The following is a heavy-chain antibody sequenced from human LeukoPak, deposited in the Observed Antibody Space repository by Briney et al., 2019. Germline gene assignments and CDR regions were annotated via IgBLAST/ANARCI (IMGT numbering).Heavy chain of an antibody. CDR3: ARYGSGSYPDY. J-gene: IGHJ4*02. CDR2: IYYSGST. D-gene: IGHD3-10*01. CDR1: GGSISSYY. Sequence: PSETLSLTCTVSGGSISSYYWSWIRQPPGKGLEWIGYIYYSGSTNYNPSLKSRVTISVDTSKNQFSLKLSSVTAADTAAYYCARYGSGSYPDYWGQGTLVTVSS. V-gene: IGHV4-59*08.